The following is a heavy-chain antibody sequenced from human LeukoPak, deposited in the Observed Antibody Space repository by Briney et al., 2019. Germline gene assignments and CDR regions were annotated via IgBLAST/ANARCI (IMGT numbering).Heavy chain of an antibody. J-gene: IGHJ4*02. D-gene: IGHD6-19*01. CDR2: ISNTGETR. V-gene: IGHV3-48*03. CDR3: AREIVSAVAGNFDY. CDR1: GFTFSSYE. Sequence: GGSLRLSCAASGFTFSSYEMSWVRQAPGKGLEWVSYISNTGETRTYADSVKGRFTISRDNAKNSLHLEMNSLRAEDTAVYYCAREIVSAVAGNFDYWGQGTLVTVSS.